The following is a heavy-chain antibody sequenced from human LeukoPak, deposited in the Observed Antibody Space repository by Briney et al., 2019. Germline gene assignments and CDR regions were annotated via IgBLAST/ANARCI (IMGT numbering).Heavy chain of an antibody. J-gene: IGHJ4*02. CDR1: GFTFSSYW. CDR2: IASDGSST. Sequence: GGSLRLSCAASGFTFSSYWMNWVRQAPGKGLVWVSRIASDGSSTTYADSVKGRFSISRDNAKNTLYLQMNSLRVEDTAVYYCASTSSPATLSTVDYWGQGTLVTVSS. V-gene: IGHV3-74*01. CDR3: ASTSSPATLSTVDY.